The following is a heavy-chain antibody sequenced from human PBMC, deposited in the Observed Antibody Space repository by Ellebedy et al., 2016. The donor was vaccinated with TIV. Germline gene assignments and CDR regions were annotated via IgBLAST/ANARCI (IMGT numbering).Heavy chain of an antibody. CDR2: ITGSGGST. V-gene: IGHV3-23*01. CDR3: AKKRGLGYCGRSACYSGWYFDL. D-gene: IGHD2-21*02. CDR1: GFTFSSYA. J-gene: IGHJ2*01. Sequence: GESLKISXAASGFTFSSYAMSWVRQAPGKGLEWVSAITGSGGSTYYADSMKGRFTISRDNSKNTLYLQMNSLRAEDTAIYYCAKKRGLGYCGRSACYSGWYFDLWGRGTLVTVSS.